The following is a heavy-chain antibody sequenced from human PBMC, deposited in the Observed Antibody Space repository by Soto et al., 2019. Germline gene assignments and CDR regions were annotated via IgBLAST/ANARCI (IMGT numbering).Heavy chain of an antibody. D-gene: IGHD2-15*01. CDR1: GGSFSGYY. J-gene: IGHJ4*02. V-gene: IGHV4-34*01. Sequence: PSETLSLTCAVYGGSFSGYYWSWIRQPPGKGLEWIGEINHSGSTNYNPSLKSRVTISVDTSKNQFSLKLSSVTAADTAVYYCARVPVVAATRAGKDWGQGTLVT. CDR3: ARVPVVAATRAGKD. CDR2: INHSGST.